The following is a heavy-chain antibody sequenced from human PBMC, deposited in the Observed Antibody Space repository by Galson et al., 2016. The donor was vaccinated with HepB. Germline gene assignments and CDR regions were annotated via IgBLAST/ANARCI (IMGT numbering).Heavy chain of an antibody. V-gene: IGHV3-73*01. Sequence: SLRLSCAASGFTFSGSTMHWVRQASGKGLEWVDRIRSKANNYATTYAASVKGRFTISRGNSRDTLYLQMNSLRVDDTGVYYCVKNDHRLHGSGSFPYWGQGSMVTVSP. CDR2: IRSKANNYAT. CDR1: GFTFSGST. CDR3: VKNDHRLHGSGSFPY. D-gene: IGHD1-26*01. J-gene: IGHJ1*01.